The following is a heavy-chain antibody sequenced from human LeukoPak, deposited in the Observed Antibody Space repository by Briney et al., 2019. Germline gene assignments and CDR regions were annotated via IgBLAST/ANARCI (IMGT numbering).Heavy chain of an antibody. V-gene: IGHV4-61*02. J-gene: IGHJ4*02. CDR2: IYTSGST. Sequence: NSSETLSLTCTVSGGSISGGSYYWSWIRQPAGKGLEWIGRIYTSGSTNYNPSLKSRVTISVDTFKNQFSLKLSSVTAADTAVYYCARGYVSSGYYLPFDYWGQGTLVTVSS. CDR1: GGSISGGSYY. CDR3: ARGYVSSGYYLPFDY. D-gene: IGHD3-22*01.